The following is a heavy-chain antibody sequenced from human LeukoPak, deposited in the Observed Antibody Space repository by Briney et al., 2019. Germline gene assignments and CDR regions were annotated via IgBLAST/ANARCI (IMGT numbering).Heavy chain of an antibody. Sequence: GGSLRLSCAASGFTFSSYEMNWVRQAPGKGLEWVSYTSSSGSTIYYADSVKGRFTISRDNAKNSLYLQMNSLRAEDTAVYYCARDPYYGDYVVWGQGTLVTVSS. CDR2: TSSSGSTI. CDR3: ARDPYYGDYVV. V-gene: IGHV3-48*03. J-gene: IGHJ4*02. D-gene: IGHD4-17*01. CDR1: GFTFSSYE.